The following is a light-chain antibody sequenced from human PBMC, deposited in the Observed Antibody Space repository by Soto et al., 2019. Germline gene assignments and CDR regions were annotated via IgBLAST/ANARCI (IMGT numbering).Light chain of an antibody. CDR1: QSVSSY. J-gene: IGKJ1*01. V-gene: IGKV3-20*01. Sequence: EIVLTQSPATLSLSSGERATLSCRASQSVSSYLAWYQQKPGQAPRLLIYAASSRATGIPDRFSGSGSGTDFTLTISRLEPEDFAVYYCQQYGTSPRTFGQGTKVDIK. CDR2: AAS. CDR3: QQYGTSPRT.